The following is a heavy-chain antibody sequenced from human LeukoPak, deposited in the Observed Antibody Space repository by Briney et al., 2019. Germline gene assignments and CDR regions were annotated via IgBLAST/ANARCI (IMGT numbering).Heavy chain of an antibody. J-gene: IGHJ4*02. CDR3: AKFLLSSSSRVVLDY. CDR2: ISGSGGGT. V-gene: IGHV3-23*01. CDR1: GFTFSSYA. D-gene: IGHD6-6*01. Sequence: PGGSLRLSCAASGFTFSSYAMSWVRQAPGKGLEWVSVISGSGGGTYYADSVKGRFTISRDNSKNTLYLQMSSLRVEDTAVYYCAKFLLSSSSRVVLDYWGQGTLVTVSS.